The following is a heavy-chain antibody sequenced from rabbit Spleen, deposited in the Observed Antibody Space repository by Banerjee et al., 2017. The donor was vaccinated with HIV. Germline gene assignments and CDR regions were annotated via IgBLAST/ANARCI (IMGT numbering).Heavy chain of an antibody. CDR2: INAVTGKA. CDR1: GFSFSNKAV. Sequence: QEQLVESGGGLVRPEGSLKLSCTASGFSFSNKAVMCWVRQAPGKGLQWIACINAVTGKAVYATWAKGRFTFSKTSSTTVTLQMTSLTAADTATYFCASTNADSASYYPLWGQGTLVTVS. D-gene: IGHD8-1*01. CDR3: ASTNADSASYYPL. V-gene: IGHV1S45*01. J-gene: IGHJ4*01.